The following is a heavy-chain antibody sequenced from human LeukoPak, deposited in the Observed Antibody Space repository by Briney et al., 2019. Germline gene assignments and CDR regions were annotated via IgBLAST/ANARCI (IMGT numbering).Heavy chain of an antibody. CDR2: ISYDGSNK. J-gene: IGHJ4*02. D-gene: IGHD6-19*01. CDR1: GFTFSSYG. V-gene: IGHV3-30*18. CDR3: AKWLSCWGGFDY. Sequence: GGSLRLSCAASGFTFSSYGMHWVRQAPGKGLEWVAVISYDGSNKYYADSVKGRFTISRDNSKNTLYLQMNSLGAEDTAVYYCAKWLSCWGGFDYWGQGTLVTVSS.